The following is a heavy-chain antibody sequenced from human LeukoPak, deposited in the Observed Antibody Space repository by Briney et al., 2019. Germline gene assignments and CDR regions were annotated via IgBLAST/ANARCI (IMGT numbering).Heavy chain of an antibody. V-gene: IGHV1-18*01. D-gene: IGHD3-3*01. CDR1: GYIFTSYG. Sequence: ASVKVSCKASGYIFTSYGISWVRQAPGQGLEWMGWISAYNGNTNYAQKLQGRVTMTTDTSTSTAYMELRSLRSDDTAVYYCARDTPPQTYYDFWSGYYKSGMDVWGQGTTVTVSS. J-gene: IGHJ6*02. CDR2: ISAYNGNT. CDR3: ARDTPPQTYYDFWSGYYKSGMDV.